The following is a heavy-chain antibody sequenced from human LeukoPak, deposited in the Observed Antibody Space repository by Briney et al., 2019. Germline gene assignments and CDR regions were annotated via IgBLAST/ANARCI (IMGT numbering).Heavy chain of an antibody. CDR2: INPNSGGT. D-gene: IGHD6-13*01. Sequence: ASVKVSCKASGYTFTSYYMHWVRQAPGQGLEWMGWINPNSGGTNYAQKFQARVTITRDTSISTAYMEVSSVRSDDTAVYYCARGRQSIAAGPWGRGTLVTVSS. CDR1: GYTFTSYY. CDR3: ARGRQSIAAGP. J-gene: IGHJ5*02. V-gene: IGHV1-2*02.